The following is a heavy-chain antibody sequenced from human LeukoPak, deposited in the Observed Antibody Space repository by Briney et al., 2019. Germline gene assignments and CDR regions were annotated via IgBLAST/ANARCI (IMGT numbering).Heavy chain of an antibody. Sequence: ASVKVSCKASGYTFTSYGISWVRQAPGQGLEWMGWISAYNGNTNYAQKLQGRVTMTTDTSTSTAYMELRSLRSDDTAVYYCASGETTVTKNYFDYWGQGTLVTVSS. CDR2: ISAYNGNT. CDR3: ASGETTVTKNYFDY. J-gene: IGHJ4*02. V-gene: IGHV1-18*01. D-gene: IGHD4-11*01. CDR1: GYTFTSYG.